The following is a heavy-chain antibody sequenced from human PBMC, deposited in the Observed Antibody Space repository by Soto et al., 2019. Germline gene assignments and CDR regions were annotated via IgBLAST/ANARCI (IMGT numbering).Heavy chain of an antibody. CDR2: ISGSGGST. D-gene: IGHD3-9*01. V-gene: IGHV3-23*01. CDR1: GFTFSSYA. Sequence: GGSLRLSCAASGFTFSSYAMSWVRQAPGKGLEWVSAISGSGGSTYYADSVKGRFTISRDNSKNTLYLQMNSLRAEDTAVYYCAKGPVLRYFDWLSHFDYWGQGTLVTVSS. J-gene: IGHJ4*02. CDR3: AKGPVLRYFDWLSHFDY.